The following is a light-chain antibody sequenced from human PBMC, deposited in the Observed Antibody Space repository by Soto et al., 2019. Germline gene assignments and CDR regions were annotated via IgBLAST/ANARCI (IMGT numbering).Light chain of an antibody. CDR1: QSISSW. CDR3: QRYNSYPIT. V-gene: IGKV1-5*01. J-gene: IGKJ5*01. Sequence: DLQMTQSPSTLSASVGDRVTITCRASQSISSWLAWYQQRPGQAPKLLIYDASRLESGVPSRFSGTGSGTVFTLTISSLQPDDFATYYCQRYNSYPITFGQGTRLEFK. CDR2: DAS.